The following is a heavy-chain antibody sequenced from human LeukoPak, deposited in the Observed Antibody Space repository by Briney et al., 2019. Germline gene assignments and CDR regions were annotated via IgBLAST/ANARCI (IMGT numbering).Heavy chain of an antibody. CDR3: GRNYVSDYYFDV. J-gene: IGHJ6*03. CDR1: GVSLRGYY. V-gene: IGHV4-34*01. CDR2: ISHEGDS. D-gene: IGHD1-7*01. Sequence: SETLSLTCAVYGVSLRGYYWRCIRQSPEKGLEWIGEISHEGDSIYSPSLKSRLTLSVDMSKNQFSLKLRSVTAADTADCARGRNYVSDYYFDVWGKGTTVIVSS.